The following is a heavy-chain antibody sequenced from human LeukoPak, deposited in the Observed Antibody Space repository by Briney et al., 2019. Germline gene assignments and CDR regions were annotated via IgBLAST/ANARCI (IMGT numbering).Heavy chain of an antibody. D-gene: IGHD3-22*01. CDR1: GGSTSSSGYY. CDR2: IYHSGST. V-gene: IGHV4-30-2*01. Sequence: SETLSLTCTVSGGSTSSSGYYWGWIRQPPGKGLEWIGYIYHSGSTYYNPSLKSRVTISVDRSKNQFSLKLSSVTAADTAVYYCARASVITLNFDYWGQGTLVTVSS. CDR3: ARASVITLNFDY. J-gene: IGHJ4*02.